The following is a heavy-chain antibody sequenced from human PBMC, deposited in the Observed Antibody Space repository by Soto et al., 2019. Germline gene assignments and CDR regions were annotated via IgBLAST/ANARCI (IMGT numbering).Heavy chain of an antibody. CDR3: ARGDRGAFDL. D-gene: IGHD1-26*01. CDR1: GFTFSYYW. CDR2: IHSDGSST. J-gene: IGHJ3*01. V-gene: IGHV3-74*01. Sequence: EVQLLESGGGLVQPGESLSLSCAASGFTFSYYWMHCVRQAPGMGLVWVSRIHSDGSSTTYADSVKGRFTISRDNARNTLYLHMNSLRAEDTAVYYCARGDRGAFDLWGQGTVVTVSS.